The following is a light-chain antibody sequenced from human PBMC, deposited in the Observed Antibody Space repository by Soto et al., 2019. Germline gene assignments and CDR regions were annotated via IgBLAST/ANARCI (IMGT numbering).Light chain of an antibody. Sequence: DIPLTQSPSFLSASVGDRVTITCRASQGIGSYLAWYQQKPGKAPKLLIYSTSTLQRGVASRFRGSGSGTECTHTVSSLPPEDFATYYCQQRRSYPLTFGAGTQVEIK. CDR3: QQRRSYPLT. CDR1: QGIGSY. V-gene: IGKV1-9*01. CDR2: STS. J-gene: IGKJ4*01.